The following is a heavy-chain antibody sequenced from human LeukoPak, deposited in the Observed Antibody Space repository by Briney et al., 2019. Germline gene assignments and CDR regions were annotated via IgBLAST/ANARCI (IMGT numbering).Heavy chain of an antibody. CDR2: INPDSGDS. D-gene: IGHD5-12*01. CDR1: GYTFTDYY. CDR3: ATGVATAFTY. V-gene: IGHV1-2*02. Sequence: GASVKLSCTASGYTFTDYYINWVRQSPGQGLEWMAFINPDSGDSYSAPKFQGRVTMTRDTSISTASMELNWLTSDDTAVYYCATGVATAFTYWGQGTLVTVSS. J-gene: IGHJ4*02.